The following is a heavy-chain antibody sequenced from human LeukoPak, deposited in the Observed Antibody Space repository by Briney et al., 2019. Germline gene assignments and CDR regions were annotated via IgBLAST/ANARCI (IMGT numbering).Heavy chain of an antibody. J-gene: IGHJ4*02. CDR2: IRHKANSYRT. Sequence: GGSLRLSCAASGFRFSDHHMDWVRQAPGKGLEWVGRIRHKANSYRTEYAASVKGRFSISRDDSKNSLYLQMYSLKTEDTALYYCTRVYEGGYWGQGTLVTVSS. CDR1: GFRFSDHH. CDR3: TRVYEGGY. V-gene: IGHV3-72*01. D-gene: IGHD5/OR15-5a*01.